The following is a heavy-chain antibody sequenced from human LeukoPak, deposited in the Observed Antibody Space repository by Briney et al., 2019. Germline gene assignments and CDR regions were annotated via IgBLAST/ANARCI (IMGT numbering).Heavy chain of an antibody. Sequence: GGSLRLSCTASGLTFSTSGFNWVRQAPGKGLEWVASIGPTGSDRYHADSIKGRFTISRDNANNFLYLQINSLRAEDTAVYYCATETNGRHYDYWGQGTLLTVSS. CDR1: GLTFSTSG. CDR3: ATETNGRHYDY. J-gene: IGHJ4*02. D-gene: IGHD1-14*01. V-gene: IGHV3-21*06. CDR2: IGPTGSDR.